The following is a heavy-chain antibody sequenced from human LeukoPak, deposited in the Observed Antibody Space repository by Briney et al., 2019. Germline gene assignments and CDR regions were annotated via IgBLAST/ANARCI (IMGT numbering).Heavy chain of an antibody. CDR3: AREDLDFWSGYYIGGYYFDY. V-gene: IGHV1-18*01. CDR1: DYPFTSYG. J-gene: IGHJ4*02. CDR2: ISAYNGNT. D-gene: IGHD3-3*01. Sequence: ASVKVSCKASDYPFTSYGISWVRQAPGQGLEWMGWISAYNGNTNYAQKLQGRVTMTTDTSTSTAYMELRSLRSDDTAVDYCAREDLDFWSGYYIGGYYFDYWGQGTLVTVSS.